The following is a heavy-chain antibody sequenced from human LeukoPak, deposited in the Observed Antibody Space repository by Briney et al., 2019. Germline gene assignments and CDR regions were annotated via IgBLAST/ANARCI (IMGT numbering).Heavy chain of an antibody. V-gene: IGHV1-2*02. J-gene: IGHJ5*02. D-gene: IGHD6-13*01. CDR3: ARGIAAAGGRWFDP. Sequence: GASVKVSCKAFGYTFTDYYTHWVRQAPGQGLEWMGWINPNSGGTNYAQQFQGRVTMTRDTSTSTAYMELSNLRSDDTAVYYCARGIAAAGGRWFDPWGQGTLVTVSS. CDR2: INPNSGGT. CDR1: GYTFTDYY.